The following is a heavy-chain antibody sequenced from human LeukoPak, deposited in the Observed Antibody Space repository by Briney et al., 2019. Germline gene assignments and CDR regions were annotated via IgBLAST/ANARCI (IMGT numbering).Heavy chain of an antibody. Sequence: GSLRLSCAASGFTFSDYSMHWVRQAPGKGLEWVSSISSAITYMYYAGSVKGRFTISRDNAKNSLYLQMNSLRVEDTAVYYCARDSTIFGEYNNWFDPWGQGTLVTVSS. J-gene: IGHJ5*02. CDR2: ISSAITYM. V-gene: IGHV3-21*01. D-gene: IGHD3-3*02. CDR1: GFTFSDYS. CDR3: ARDSTIFGEYNNWFDP.